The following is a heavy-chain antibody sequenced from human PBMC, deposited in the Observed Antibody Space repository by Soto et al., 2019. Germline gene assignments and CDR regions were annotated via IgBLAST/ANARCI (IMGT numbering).Heavy chain of an antibody. CDR3: ARVHKGALVTGPASYYDH. V-gene: IGHV4-59*01. CDR2: IYHSGTT. D-gene: IGHD1-26*01. CDR1: GGSLSSFY. J-gene: IGHJ4*01. Sequence: QVRLQESGPGLVKSSETLSLTCTVSGGSLSSFYWGWIRRPPGKGLEWIGYIYHSGTTKYNSSLKSRVAMSVDSSTIELCLKLPSVSAADTATYYCARVHKGALVTGPASYYDHWGTGNLVTV.